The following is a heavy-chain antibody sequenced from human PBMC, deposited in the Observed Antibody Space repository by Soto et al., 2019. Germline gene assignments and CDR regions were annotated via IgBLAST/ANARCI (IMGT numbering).Heavy chain of an antibody. CDR2: ISYDGSNT. V-gene: IGHV3-30*18. D-gene: IGHD1-26*01. CDR1: GFTFSSYG. J-gene: IGHJ4*02. CDR3: AKEGGLSGSYYISSSYYFDY. Sequence: QVQLVESGGGVVQPGRSLRLSCAASGFTFSSYGMHWVRQAPXXXXXWVAIISYDGSNTYYADSVKGRFTISRDNXKNTLYLQXNXXRAEXTSVYYCAKEGGLSGSYYISSSYYFDYWGQGTLVTVSS.